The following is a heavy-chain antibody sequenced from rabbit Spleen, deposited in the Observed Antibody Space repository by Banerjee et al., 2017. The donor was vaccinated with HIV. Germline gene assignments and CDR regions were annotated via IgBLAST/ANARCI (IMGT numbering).Heavy chain of an antibody. J-gene: IGHJ2*01. D-gene: IGHD1-1*01. CDR3: ARNYVNAFDP. CDR1: GFAFNSVYD. CDR2: IYSTIDYT. V-gene: IGHV1S45*01. Sequence: QEQLVESGGGLVQPEGSLTLTCTASGFAFNSVYDMCWVRQAPGKGLEWIGYIYSTIDYTYYATWAKGRFTISKTSSTTVTLEMTSLTAADTATYFCARNYVNAFDPWGPGTLVTVS.